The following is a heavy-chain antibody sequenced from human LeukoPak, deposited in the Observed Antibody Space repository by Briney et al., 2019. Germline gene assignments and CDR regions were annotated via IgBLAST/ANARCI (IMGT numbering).Heavy chain of an antibody. V-gene: IGHV3-23*01. J-gene: IGHJ4*02. Sequence: GGSLRLSCAASGFTFSSSAMSWVRQAPGKGLEWVSAISNNGGYTYYADSVQSRFTISRDNSKSTLCLQMNSLRAEDTAVYYCAKQLGYCSDGSCYFPYWGQGTLVTVSS. CDR3: AKQLGYCSDGSCYFPY. CDR2: ISNNGGYT. D-gene: IGHD2-15*01. CDR1: GFTFSSSA.